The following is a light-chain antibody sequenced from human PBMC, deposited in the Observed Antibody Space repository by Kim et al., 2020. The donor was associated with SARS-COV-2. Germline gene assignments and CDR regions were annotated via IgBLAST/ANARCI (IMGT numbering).Light chain of an antibody. CDR1: SSNIGRNA. Sequence: GQEVTISCSGSSSNIGRNAVSWYQQGPGTAPKFLIYSNSRRPSGVPDRFSGSSSGTAASLAISGLQSEDEADYYCASWDDSLHGPVFGGGTQLTVL. CDR3: ASWDDSLHGPV. J-gene: IGLJ2*01. V-gene: IGLV1-44*01. CDR2: SNS.